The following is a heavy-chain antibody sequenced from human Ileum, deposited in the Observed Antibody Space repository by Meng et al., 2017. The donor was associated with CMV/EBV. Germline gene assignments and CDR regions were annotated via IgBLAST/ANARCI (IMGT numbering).Heavy chain of an antibody. CDR2: INDGGST. CDR1: SGSFSHYY. V-gene: IGHV4-34*01. CDR3: ARGIQTFVY. Sequence: SDTLSLTCAVYSGSFSHYYWNWIRQSPGKGLEWIGEINDGGSTNYNPSLKSRVTISLDTSKKQVSLKLSSVTAADTAIYYCARGIQTFVYWGQGALVTVSS. D-gene: IGHD2-21*01. J-gene: IGHJ4*02.